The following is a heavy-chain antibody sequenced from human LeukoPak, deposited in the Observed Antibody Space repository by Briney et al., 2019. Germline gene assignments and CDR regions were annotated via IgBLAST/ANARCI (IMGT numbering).Heavy chain of an antibody. CDR2: IIWNSGSI. CDR3: AKGNGYSYGNGYFDY. Sequence: AGGPLRLSCAASGFTFDDYAMHWVRQAPGKGLEWVSGIIWNSGSIGYADSVKGRFTISRDNAKNSLYLQMNSLRAEDTALYYCAKGNGYSYGNGYFDYWGQGTLVTVSS. D-gene: IGHD5-18*01. V-gene: IGHV3-9*01. J-gene: IGHJ4*02. CDR1: GFTFDDYA.